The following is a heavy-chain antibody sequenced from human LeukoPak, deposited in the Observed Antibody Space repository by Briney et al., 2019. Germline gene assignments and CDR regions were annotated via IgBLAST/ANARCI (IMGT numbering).Heavy chain of an antibody. CDR1: GFTFSSHA. J-gene: IGHJ6*02. D-gene: IGHD3-16*01. Sequence: PGGSLRLSCAASGFTFSSHAMSWVRRAPGKGLEWVSTFSGSGYITYAGSVKGRFTISRDNSKNTLYLQMSSLKAEDTALYYCARNQQLGGHSYYYYGMDVWGQGTTVTVSS. CDR3: ARNQQLGGHSYYYYGMDV. V-gene: IGHV3-23*01. CDR2: FSGSGYIT.